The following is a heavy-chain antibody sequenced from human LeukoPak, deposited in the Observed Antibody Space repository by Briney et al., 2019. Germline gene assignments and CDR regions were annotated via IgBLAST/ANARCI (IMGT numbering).Heavy chain of an antibody. Sequence: PGGSLRLSCAASGFTFSSNWMHWVSQAPGKGLVWVSRINSDGSSRSYAESVKGRFTISRDNAKNTLYLQMDSLRAEDTAMYFCPTPQDGDNSFDQWGQRTLVTVSS. CDR2: INSDGSSR. V-gene: IGHV3-74*01. CDR1: GFTFSSNW. D-gene: IGHD5-24*01. CDR3: PTPQDGDNSFDQ. J-gene: IGHJ4*02.